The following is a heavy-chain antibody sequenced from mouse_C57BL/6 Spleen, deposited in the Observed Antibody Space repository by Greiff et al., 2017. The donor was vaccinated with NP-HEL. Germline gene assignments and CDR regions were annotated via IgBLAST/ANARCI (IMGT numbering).Heavy chain of an antibody. CDR2: IWTGGGT. Sequence: VQLQQSGPGLVAPSQSLSITCTVSGFSLTSYAISWVRQPPGKGLEWLGVIWTGGGTNYNLALKSRLSISKDNSKSQVFLKMNSLQTDDTARYYCAREKGYDYDGAWFAYWGQGTLVTVSA. CDR3: AREKGYDYDGAWFAY. CDR1: GFSLTSYA. V-gene: IGHV2-9-1*01. J-gene: IGHJ3*01. D-gene: IGHD2-4*01.